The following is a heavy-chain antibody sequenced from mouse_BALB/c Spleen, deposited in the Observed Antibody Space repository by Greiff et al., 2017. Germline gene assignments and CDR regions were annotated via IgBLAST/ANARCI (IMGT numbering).Heavy chain of an antibody. CDR2: IDPFNGGT. CDR1: GYSFTSYY. D-gene: IGHD2-3*01. V-gene: IGHV1S135*01. CDR3: ARGDGPYAMDY. J-gene: IGHJ4*01. Sequence: VQLQQSGPELMKPVASVKISCKASGYSFTSYYMHWVKQSHGKSLEWIGYIDPFNGGTSYNQKFKGKATLTVDKSSSTAYMHLSSLTSEDSAVYYCARGDGPYAMDYWGQGTSVTVSS.